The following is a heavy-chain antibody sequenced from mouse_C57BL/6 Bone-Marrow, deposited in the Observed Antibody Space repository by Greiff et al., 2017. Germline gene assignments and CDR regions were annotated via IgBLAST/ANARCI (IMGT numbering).Heavy chain of an antibody. J-gene: IGHJ1*03. D-gene: IGHD1-1*01. CDR2: IDPSDSET. Sequence: QVQLQQPGAELVRPGSSVKLSCKASGYTFTSYWMHWVKQRPIQGLEWIGNIDPSDSETHYNQKFKDKATLTVDKSSSTAYMQLSSLTSEDSAVYYCARSEPITTVVAPYWYFDVWGTGTTVTVSS. CDR1: GYTFTSYW. CDR3: ARSEPITTVVAPYWYFDV. V-gene: IGHV1-52*01.